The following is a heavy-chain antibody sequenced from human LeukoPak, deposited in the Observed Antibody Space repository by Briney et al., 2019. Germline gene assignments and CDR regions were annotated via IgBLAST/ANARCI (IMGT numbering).Heavy chain of an antibody. CDR1: GYTFTGYY. D-gene: IGHD6-19*01. V-gene: IGHV1-2*02. CDR3: ARAAAVAGTRNDAFDI. CDR2: INPNSGGT. J-gene: IGHJ3*02. Sequence: ASVKVSCKASGYTFTGYYMHWVRQAPGQGLEWMGWINPNSGGTNYAQKFQGRVTMTRDTSISAAYMELSRLRSDDTAVYYCARAAAVAGTRNDAFDIWGQGTMVTVSS.